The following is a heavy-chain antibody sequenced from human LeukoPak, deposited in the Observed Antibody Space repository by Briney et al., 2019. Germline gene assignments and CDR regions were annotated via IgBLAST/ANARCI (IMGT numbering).Heavy chain of an antibody. J-gene: IGHJ5*02. CDR2: IYYIGST. Sequence: PSETLSLTCTVSGGSISSSSYCWGWIRQPPGEGLGWIANIYYIGSTYFNPALKRQVTISIDTSKNQFSLKLTSVTAADTAVYYCARLVPPGWFDPWGQGTLVIVSS. CDR3: ARLVPPGWFDP. V-gene: IGHV4-39*01. CDR1: GGSISSSSYC.